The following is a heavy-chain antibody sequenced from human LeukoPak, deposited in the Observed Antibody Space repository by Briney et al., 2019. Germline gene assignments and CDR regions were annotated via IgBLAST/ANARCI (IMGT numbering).Heavy chain of an antibody. CDR2: ISWDGGST. D-gene: IGHD3-22*01. J-gene: IGHJ4*02. Sequence: GGSLRLSCAASGFTFDDYAMHWVRQAPGKGLEWVSLISWDGGSTYYADSVKGRFTISRDNSKNSLYLQMNSLRAEDTALYYCAKEYYYDSSGYYRARTLALDYWGQGTLVTVSS. CDR1: GFTFDDYA. V-gene: IGHV3-43D*03. CDR3: AKEYYYDSSGYYRARTLALDY.